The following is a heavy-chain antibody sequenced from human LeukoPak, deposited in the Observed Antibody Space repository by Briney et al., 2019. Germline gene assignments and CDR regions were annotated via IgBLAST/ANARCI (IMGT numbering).Heavy chain of an antibody. CDR3: AKDVRGYNRPFDY. Sequence: GGSLRLSCAASGFTFSSYSMNWVRQAPGNGLEWLSSINGSGANTYYADSVEGRFTISRDNSQNTLYLRMNSLRAEDTAVYYCAKDVRGYNRPFDYWGQGTLVTVSS. J-gene: IGHJ4*02. CDR2: INGSGANT. D-gene: IGHD3-10*02. V-gene: IGHV3-23*01. CDR1: GFTFSSYS.